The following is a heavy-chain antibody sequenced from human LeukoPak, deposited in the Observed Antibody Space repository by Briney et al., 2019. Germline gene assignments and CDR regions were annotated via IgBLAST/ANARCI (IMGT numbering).Heavy chain of an antibody. Sequence: GGSLRLSCIGSGFTFSSYWMTWVRQAPGRGLEWVSVIYSDGSTYYADSVKGRFTISRDNSKNTLYLQMNSLRAEDTAMYYCARDIRHSSHDYYYGLDVWGQGATVTVSS. D-gene: IGHD1-1*01. J-gene: IGHJ6*02. CDR2: IYSDGST. V-gene: IGHV3-53*01. CDR3: ARDIRHSSHDYYYGLDV. CDR1: GFTFSSYW.